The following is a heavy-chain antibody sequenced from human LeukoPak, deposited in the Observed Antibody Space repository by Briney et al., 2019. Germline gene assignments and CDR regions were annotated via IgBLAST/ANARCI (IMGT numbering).Heavy chain of an antibody. CDR2: INHSGST. CDR3: ARLNESSVIVVSEMGNLSTP. D-gene: IGHD3-22*01. CDR1: GGPYSGCY. J-gene: IGHJ5*02. V-gene: IGHV4-34*01. Sequence: SETVALMCGVYGGPYSGCYWSWIRQPPGKGLEWIGEINHSGSTNYNPSLKSRVTISVDTSKNQFSLKLSSVTAADTAVYYCARLNESSVIVVSEMGNLSTPCSQGTLVTVSS.